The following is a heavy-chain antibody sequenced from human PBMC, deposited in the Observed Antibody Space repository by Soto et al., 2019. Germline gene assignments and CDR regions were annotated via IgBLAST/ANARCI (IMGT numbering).Heavy chain of an antibody. Sequence: QLQLQESGSGLVKPSQTLSLTCAVSGGSISSGGHSWSWIRQPPGKGLECIGYISRSGSTYYNPSLKSRVTISVDRSKNQFSLKLTSVTAADTAVYYCARGGLLPDYWGQGTLVTVSS. D-gene: IGHD6-19*01. CDR2: ISRSGST. V-gene: IGHV4-30-2*01. CDR3: ARGGLLPDY. CDR1: GGSISSGGHS. J-gene: IGHJ4*02.